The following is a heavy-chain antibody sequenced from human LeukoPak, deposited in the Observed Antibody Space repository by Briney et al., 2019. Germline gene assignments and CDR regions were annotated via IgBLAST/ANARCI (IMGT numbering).Heavy chain of an antibody. D-gene: IGHD2-15*01. CDR1: GYTFTDYY. Sequence: ASGKVSCKASGYTFTDYYIHWLRQAPGQGLEWMGWIYANTGDTNSAQRFQGRVSMTRDTSISTAYMELSGLRSDDTAVYYCASQVVVAALAFDYWGQGTLVTVSS. V-gene: IGHV1-2*02. CDR2: IYANTGDT. CDR3: ASQVVVAALAFDY. J-gene: IGHJ4*02.